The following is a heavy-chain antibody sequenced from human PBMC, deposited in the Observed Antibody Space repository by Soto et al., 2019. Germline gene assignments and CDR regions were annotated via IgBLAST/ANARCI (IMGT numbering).Heavy chain of an antibody. D-gene: IGHD3-3*02. CDR2: ISYDGTEE. Sequence: WGSLRLSCAASGFAFISFGIRCFGQSPVKGLEWVAVISYDGTEEKYADSVKGRATVSRDNSKNTVYLQMNRLRGDDSAIYYCAKGRFDVVTISPFDHWGQGTLVTVSS. CDR1: GFAFISFG. J-gene: IGHJ4*01. V-gene: IGHV3-30*18. CDR3: AKGRFDVVTISPFDH.